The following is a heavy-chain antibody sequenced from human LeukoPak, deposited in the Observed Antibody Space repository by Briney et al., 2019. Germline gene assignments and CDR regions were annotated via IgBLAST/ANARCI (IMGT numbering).Heavy chain of an antibody. V-gene: IGHV3-66*01. CDR2: IYSGGST. CDR3: ARLDTAMDYSAFDI. D-gene: IGHD5-18*01. CDR1: GFTVSSNY. Sequence: GGSLRLSCAASGFTVSSNYMSWVRQAPGKGLEWVSVIYSGGSTYYADSVKGRFTISRDNSKNTLYLQMNSLRAEDTAVYYCARLDTAMDYSAFDIWGQGTMVTVSS. J-gene: IGHJ3*02.